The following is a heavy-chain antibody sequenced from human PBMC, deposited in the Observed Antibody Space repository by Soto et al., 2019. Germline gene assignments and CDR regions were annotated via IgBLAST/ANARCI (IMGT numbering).Heavy chain of an antibody. CDR2: ISYDGSNK. Sequence: GGSLRLSCAASGFTFSSYGMHWVRQAPGKGLEWVAVISYDGSNKYYADSVKGRFTISRDNSKNTLYLQMNSLRAEDTAVYYCAKDRSGYYYYGMDVWGQGTTVTVSS. CDR1: GFTFSSYG. V-gene: IGHV3-30*18. CDR3: AKDRSGYYYYGMDV. J-gene: IGHJ6*02.